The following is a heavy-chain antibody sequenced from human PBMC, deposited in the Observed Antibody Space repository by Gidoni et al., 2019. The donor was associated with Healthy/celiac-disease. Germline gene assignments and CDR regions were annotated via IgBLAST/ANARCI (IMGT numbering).Heavy chain of an antibody. D-gene: IGHD6-13*01. CDR1: GGSISSSSYY. V-gene: IGHV4-39*01. J-gene: IGHJ5*02. CDR3: ARHTSIGRDSWYWFDP. Sequence: QLQLQESGPGLVKPSETLSLTCTVSGGSISSSSYYWGWIRQPPGKGLEWIGSIYYSGSTYYNPSLKSRVTISVDTSKNQFSLKLSSVTAADTAVYYCARHTSIGRDSWYWFDPWGQGTLVTVSS. CDR2: IYYSGST.